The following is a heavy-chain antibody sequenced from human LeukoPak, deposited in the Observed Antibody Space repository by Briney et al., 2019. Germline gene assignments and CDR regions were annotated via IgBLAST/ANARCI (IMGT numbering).Heavy chain of an antibody. CDR2: VYYTGSI. J-gene: IGHJ5*02. D-gene: IGHD3-3*01. CDR3: ARRDYTAWFDP. Sequence: PSETLSLTCSVSGGSISASSHYWAWVRQPPGKGLEWIGSVYYTGSIRYNTSLESRVTISVDMSKNDLFLTLSSVTAADTAFYYCARRDYTAWFDPWGQGILVTVSP. CDR1: GGSISASSHY. V-gene: IGHV4-39*01.